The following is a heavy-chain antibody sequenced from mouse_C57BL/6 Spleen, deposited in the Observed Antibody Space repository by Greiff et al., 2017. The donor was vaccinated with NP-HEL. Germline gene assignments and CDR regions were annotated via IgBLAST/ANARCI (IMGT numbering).Heavy chain of an antibody. CDR2: ISSGSSTI. Sequence: EVQGVESGGGLVKPGGSLKLSCAASGFTFSDYGMHWVRQAPEKGLEWVAYISSGSSTISYADTVKGRFTISRDNSKNTLFLQMTSLRSEDTAMYYCARTNYYGNYGGYFDVWGTGTTVTVSS. V-gene: IGHV5-17*01. CDR3: ARTNYYGNYGGYFDV. J-gene: IGHJ1*03. D-gene: IGHD2-1*01. CDR1: GFTFSDYG.